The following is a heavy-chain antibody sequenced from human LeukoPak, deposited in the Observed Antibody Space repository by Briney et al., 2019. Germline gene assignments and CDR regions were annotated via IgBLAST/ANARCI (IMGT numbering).Heavy chain of an antibody. Sequence: PSETLSLTCTVSGGSISSYYWSWIRQPPGKGLEWIGYIYYSGSTNYNPSLKSRVTISVDTSKNQFSLKLSSVTAADTAVYYCARRRGDFWTFDPWGQGTLVTVSS. J-gene: IGHJ5*02. V-gene: IGHV4-59*08. CDR1: GGSISSYY. CDR3: ARRRGDFWTFDP. CDR2: IYYSGST. D-gene: IGHD3/OR15-3a*01.